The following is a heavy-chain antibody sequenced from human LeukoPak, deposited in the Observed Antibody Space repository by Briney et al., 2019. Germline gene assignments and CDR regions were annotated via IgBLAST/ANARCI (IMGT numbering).Heavy chain of an antibody. CDR2: VNSDGSST. CDR1: GFIFSNYW. Sequence: GGSLRLSCAASGFIFSNYWMHWVRQAPGKGLVWVSRVNSDGSSTSYVDSVKGRFTISRDNAKNTLYLQMDSLRAEDTAVYYCAKDTPYGGYVSGGTFHIWGQGTMVTVS. CDR3: AKDTPYGGYVSGGTFHI. V-gene: IGHV3-74*01. J-gene: IGHJ3*02. D-gene: IGHD2-15*01.